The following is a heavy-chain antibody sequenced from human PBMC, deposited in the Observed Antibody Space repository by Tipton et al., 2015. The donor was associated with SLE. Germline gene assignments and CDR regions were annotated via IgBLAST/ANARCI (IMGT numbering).Heavy chain of an antibody. CDR2: ISYDGSNK. V-gene: IGHV3-30*18. D-gene: IGHD6-13*01. CDR3: ANGLGQHLDNYYMDV. J-gene: IGHJ6*03. Sequence: SLRLSCAASGFTFSSYGMHWVRQAPGKGLEWVAVISYDGSNKYYADSVKGRFTISRDNSKNTLYLQMNSLRPEDTAVYYCANGLGQHLDNYYMDVWGKGTTVTVSS. CDR1: GFTFSSYG.